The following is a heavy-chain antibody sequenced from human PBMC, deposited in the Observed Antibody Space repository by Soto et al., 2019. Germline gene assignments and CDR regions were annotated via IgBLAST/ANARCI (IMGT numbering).Heavy chain of an antibody. J-gene: IGHJ6*03. CDR2: INHSGST. CDR3: ARREMVYYYMDV. Sequence: SETLSLTCAFYGGSFSGYYWSWIRQPPGKGLEWIGEINHSGSTNYNPSLKSRVTISVDTSKNQFSLKLSSVTAADTAVYYCARREMVYYYMDVWGKGTTVTVSS. CDR1: GGSFSGYY. D-gene: IGHD1-26*01. V-gene: IGHV4-34*01.